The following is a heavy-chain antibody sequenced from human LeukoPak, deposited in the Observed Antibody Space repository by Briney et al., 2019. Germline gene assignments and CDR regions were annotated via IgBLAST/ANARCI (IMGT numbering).Heavy chain of an antibody. D-gene: IGHD3-9*01. CDR1: GFTFSNYA. Sequence: GRSLRLSCAASGFTFSNYAMNWVRQAPGKGLEWVAVISYDGNKKYYADSVKGRFTISRDNSKNTLYLQMNSLRAEDTAVYYCARGYYDILTGYLDYWGQGTLVTVPS. CDR2: ISYDGNKK. J-gene: IGHJ4*02. V-gene: IGHV3-30*04. CDR3: ARGYYDILTGYLDY.